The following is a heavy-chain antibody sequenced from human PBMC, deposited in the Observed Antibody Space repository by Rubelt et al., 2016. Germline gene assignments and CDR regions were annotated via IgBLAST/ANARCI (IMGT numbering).Heavy chain of an antibody. CDR2: ISAYNGNT. Sequence: QVQLVQSGAAVKKPGASVKVSCTASGYTFTSYGISCVRQAPGQGLEWRGWISAYNGNTNYAQKLQGRVTMTTDTSTSTAYMELRSLRSDDTAVYYCARVEYYYDSSGYSDYWGQGTLVTVSS. CDR1: GYTFTSYG. CDR3: ARVEYYYDSSGYSDY. D-gene: IGHD3-22*01. V-gene: IGHV1-18*01. J-gene: IGHJ4*02.